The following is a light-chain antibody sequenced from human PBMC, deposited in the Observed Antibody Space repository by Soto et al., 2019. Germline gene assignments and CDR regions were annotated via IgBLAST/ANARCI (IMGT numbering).Light chain of an antibody. Sequence: EIVLTQSPGTLTLSPGESAALSCRASQTISNNYLVWYRQKPGQAPRLLIYAVSSRAAGIPDRFSGSGSGTDFALTIARLEPEDSAVYYCQQRSNSSWTFGQGTRVEI. J-gene: IGKJ1*01. CDR2: AVS. V-gene: IGKV3D-20*02. CDR1: QTISNNY. CDR3: QQRSNSSWT.